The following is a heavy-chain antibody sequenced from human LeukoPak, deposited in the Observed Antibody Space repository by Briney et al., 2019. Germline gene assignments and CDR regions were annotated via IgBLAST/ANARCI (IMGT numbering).Heavy chain of an antibody. V-gene: IGHV1-8*01. Sequence: GASVKVPCKASGYTFTSYDINWVRQATGQGLEWMGWMNPNSGNTGYAQKFQGRVTMTRNTSISTAYMEQSSLRSEDTAVYYCAREYYYDRSGYLDWGQGTLVTVSS. J-gene: IGHJ4*02. CDR2: MNPNSGNT. D-gene: IGHD3-22*01. CDR3: AREYYYDRSGYLD. CDR1: GYTFTSYD.